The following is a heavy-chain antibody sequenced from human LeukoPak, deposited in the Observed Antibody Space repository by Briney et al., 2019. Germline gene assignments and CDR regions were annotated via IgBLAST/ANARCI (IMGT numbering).Heavy chain of an antibody. V-gene: IGHV3-30*02. CDR2: IRYDGSNK. Sequence: GGSLRLSCAASGFTFSSYGMHWVRQAPGKGLEWVAFIRYDGSNKYYADSVKGRFTISRDNSKHTLYLQINSLRAEDTALYYCSALPDLWSGPRPLSLLPGKAYWGQGTLVTVSS. CDR3: SALPDLWSGPRPLSLLPGKAY. CDR1: GFTFSSYG. D-gene: IGHD3-3*01. J-gene: IGHJ4*02.